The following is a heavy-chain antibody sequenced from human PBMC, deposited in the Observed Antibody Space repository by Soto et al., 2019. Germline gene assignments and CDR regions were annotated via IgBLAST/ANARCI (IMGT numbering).Heavy chain of an antibody. D-gene: IGHD1-1*01. V-gene: IGHV2-5*01. J-gene: IGHJ3*02. CDR3: ALAYKNNWFHDGFDT. Sequence: QITLKESGPTLVKPTQTLTLTCTFSGFSLSTSGLGVGWIRQPPGKALEWLGIIYWYDDKPYSPSLRSRFTLNKGTSKNQVFLTMTNMDHMDTATYNCALAYKNNWFHDGFDTWGQGTMVTVSS. CDR2: IYWYDDK. CDR1: GFSLSTSGLG.